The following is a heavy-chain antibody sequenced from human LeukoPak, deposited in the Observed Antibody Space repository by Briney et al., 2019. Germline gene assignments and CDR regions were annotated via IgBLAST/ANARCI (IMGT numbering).Heavy chain of an antibody. Sequence: SQTLSLTCAMSGESVSSHSGAGSWIRQSPSRGLEWLGRTYYRSKWYNEYATSVKSRIVINPDTSKNQFSLHLNSVTPEDTAVYYCATNYDVYFDYWSQGTLVTVSS. D-gene: IGHD5-12*01. J-gene: IGHJ4*02. CDR2: TYYRSKWYN. V-gene: IGHV6-1*01. CDR1: GESVSSHSGA. CDR3: ATNYDVYFDY.